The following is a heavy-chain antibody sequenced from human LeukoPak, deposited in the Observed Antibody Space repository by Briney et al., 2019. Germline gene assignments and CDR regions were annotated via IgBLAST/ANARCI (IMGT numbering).Heavy chain of an antibody. CDR2: ISSSGTTI. V-gene: IGHV3-11*04. CDR3: ARGSTNYYDSSGYYPA. J-gene: IGHJ4*02. D-gene: IGHD3-22*01. Sequence: GGSLRLSCAASGFTFSDYYMSWLRQAPGKGLEWVSYISSSGTTIYYADSVKGRFTISRDNAKNSLYLQMNSLRAEDTAVYYCARGSTNYYDSSGYYPAWGQGTLVTVSS. CDR1: GFTFSDYY.